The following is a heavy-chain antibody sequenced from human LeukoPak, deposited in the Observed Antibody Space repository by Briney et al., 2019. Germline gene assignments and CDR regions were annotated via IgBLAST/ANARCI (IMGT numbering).Heavy chain of an antibody. V-gene: IGHV3-30-3*01. CDR3: ARDRSIGITTADRSFEY. D-gene: IGHD3-10*01. CDR1: GSTFSSYA. CDR2: ISYDGSYK. J-gene: IGHJ4*02. Sequence: GGSLRLSCAASGSTFSSYAMHWVRQAPGKGLEWVAVISYDGSYKYYADSVRGRFSISRDNSKNTLYLQMDSLGAEDTAVYYCARDRSIGITTADRSFEYWGQGILVSVSS.